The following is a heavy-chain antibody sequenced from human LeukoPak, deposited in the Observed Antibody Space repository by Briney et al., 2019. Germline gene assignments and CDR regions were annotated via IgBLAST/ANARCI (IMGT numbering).Heavy chain of an antibody. CDR2: ISSSSSYI. CDR3: AADRSALGPPADAFDI. Sequence: GGSLRLSCAASGFTFSSYSMNWVRQAPGKGLEWVSSISSSSSYIYYADSVKGRFTISRDNAKNSLYLQMNSLRAEDTAVYYCAADRSALGPPADAFDIWGQGTMVTVSS. D-gene: IGHD2-2*01. V-gene: IGHV3-21*01. J-gene: IGHJ3*02. CDR1: GFTFSSYS.